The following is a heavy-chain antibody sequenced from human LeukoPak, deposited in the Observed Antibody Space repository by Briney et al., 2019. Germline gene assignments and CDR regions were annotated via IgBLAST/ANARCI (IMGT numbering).Heavy chain of an antibody. J-gene: IGHJ4*02. D-gene: IGHD3-9*01. CDR2: ISSSSSYI. CDR1: GFTFDDYG. V-gene: IGHV3-21*01. Sequence: GGSLRLSCAASGFTFDDYGMSWVRQAPGKGLEWVSSISSSSSYIYYADSVKGRFTISRDNAKNSLYLQMNSLRAEDTAVYYCARGGPLRYFDWLDLFDYWGQGTLVTVSS. CDR3: ARGGPLRYFDWLDLFDY.